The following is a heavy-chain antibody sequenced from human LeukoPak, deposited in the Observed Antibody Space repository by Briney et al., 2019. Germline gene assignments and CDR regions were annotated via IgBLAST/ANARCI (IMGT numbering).Heavy chain of an antibody. CDR2: XIPILLIA. CDR3: ARGAMIRLLGPISNDY. V-gene: IGHV1-69*02. J-gene: IGHJ4*02. Sequence: TFSSYTXXXVRQAHXQGREWMGXXIPILLIANYPQKFQGRVTITSNTSISTAYMELSSLRSEDTAVYYCARGAMIRLLGPISNDYWGQGTLVTVSS. CDR1: TFSSYT. D-gene: IGHD3-22*01.